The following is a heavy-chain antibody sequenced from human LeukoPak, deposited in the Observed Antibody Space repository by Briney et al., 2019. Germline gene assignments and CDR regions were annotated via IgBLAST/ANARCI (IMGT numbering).Heavy chain of an antibody. D-gene: IGHD3-10*01. CDR1: GFTFRSYW. V-gene: IGHV3-74*01. CDR2: INSDGSST. CDR3: ARDRGGSAFDI. Sequence: PGGSLRLSCAPSGFTFRSYWMHWVRQAPGKGLVWVSRINSDGSSTSYEDSVKGRFTISRDNAKNTLYLQMNSLRAEDTAVYHCARDRGGSAFDILGQGTMVTVSS. J-gene: IGHJ3*02.